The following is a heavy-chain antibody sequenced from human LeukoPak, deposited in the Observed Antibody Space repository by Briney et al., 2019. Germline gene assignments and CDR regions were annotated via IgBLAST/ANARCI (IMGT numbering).Heavy chain of an antibody. Sequence: ASVKVSCKASGYTFTSYYMHWVRQAPGQGLEWMGIINPSGGSTSYAQKFQGRVTMTEDTSTDTAYMELSSLRSEDTAVYYCATEQQLVLSWGQGTLVTVSS. CDR2: INPSGGST. J-gene: IGHJ5*02. CDR1: GYTFTSYY. CDR3: ATEQQLVLS. D-gene: IGHD6-13*01. V-gene: IGHV1-46*01.